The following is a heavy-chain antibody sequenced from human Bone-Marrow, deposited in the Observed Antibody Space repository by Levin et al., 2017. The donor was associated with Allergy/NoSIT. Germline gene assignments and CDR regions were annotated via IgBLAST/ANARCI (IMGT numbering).Heavy chain of an antibody. CDR1: ASTFSNSA. CDR2: ASISGGGT. CDR3: ATGGYCSNGVCPSFDD. D-gene: IGHD2-8*01. Sequence: GESLKISCTASASTFSNSAMSWVRQAPGKGLEWLSSASISGGGTNYADSVKGRFTISRDNSKNMLFLQMNSLRAEDTAIYYCATGGYCSNGVCPSFDDWGQGTRVTVSS. V-gene: IGHV3-23*01. J-gene: IGHJ4*02.